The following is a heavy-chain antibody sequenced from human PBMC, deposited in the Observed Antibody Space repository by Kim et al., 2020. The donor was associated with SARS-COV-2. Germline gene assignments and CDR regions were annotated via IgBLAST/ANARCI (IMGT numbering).Heavy chain of an antibody. J-gene: IGHJ4*02. CDR3: ARARGYSYGYRYDY. CDR2: IYHSGST. CDR1: GGSISSSNW. Sequence: SETLSLTCAVSGGSISSSNWWSWVRQPPGKGLEWIGEIYHSGSTNYNPSLKSRVTISVDKSKNQFSLKLSSVTAADTAVYYCARARGYSYGYRYDYWGQGTLVTVSS. V-gene: IGHV4-4*02. D-gene: IGHD5-18*01.